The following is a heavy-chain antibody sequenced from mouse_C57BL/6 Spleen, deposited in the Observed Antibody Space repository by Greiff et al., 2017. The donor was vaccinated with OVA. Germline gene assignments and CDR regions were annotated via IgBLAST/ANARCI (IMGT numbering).Heavy chain of an antibody. CDR3: ARPSITTVVERDAMDY. D-gene: IGHD1-1*01. CDR1: GYTFTSYW. J-gene: IGHJ4*01. Sequence: QVQLQQPGAELVKPGASVKLSCKASGYTFTSYWMHWVKQRPGQGLEWIGMIHPNSGSTNYNEKFKSKATLTVDKSSSTAYVQLSSLTSEDSAVYYCARPSITTVVERDAMDYWGQGTSVTVSS. V-gene: IGHV1-64*01. CDR2: IHPNSGST.